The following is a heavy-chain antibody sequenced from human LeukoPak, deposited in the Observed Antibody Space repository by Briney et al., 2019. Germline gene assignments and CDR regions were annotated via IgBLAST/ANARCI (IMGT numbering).Heavy chain of an antibody. Sequence: PSQTLSLTCTVSGGSISSGSYYWSWIRQPAGKGLEWIGRIYTSGSTNYNPSLKSRLTISVDTSKNQFSLKLSSVTAADTAVYYCARDQYYDFWSGYSDYYYYYMDVWGKGTTVTVSS. CDR3: ARDQYYDFWSGYSDYYYYYMDV. D-gene: IGHD3-3*01. J-gene: IGHJ6*03. V-gene: IGHV4-61*02. CDR1: GGSISSGSYY. CDR2: IYTSGST.